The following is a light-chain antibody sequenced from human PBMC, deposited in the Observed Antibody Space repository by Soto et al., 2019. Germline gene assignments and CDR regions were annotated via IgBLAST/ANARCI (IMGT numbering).Light chain of an antibody. Sequence: EIVLTQSPGTLSLSPGERATLSCRASQRVSSSYLAWYQQRPGQAPRLLIYGASSRATGIPDRFSGSGSGTDFTLTIIRMEPEDFAVYYCQQYGSSPTGTFGQGTKVEMK. J-gene: IGKJ1*01. CDR2: GAS. CDR1: QRVSSSY. CDR3: QQYGSSPTGT. V-gene: IGKV3-20*01.